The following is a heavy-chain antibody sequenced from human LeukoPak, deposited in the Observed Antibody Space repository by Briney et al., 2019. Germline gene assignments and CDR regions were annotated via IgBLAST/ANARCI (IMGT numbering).Heavy chain of an antibody. CDR3: ARASDRGVVSYFDY. J-gene: IGHJ4*02. V-gene: IGHV4-34*01. CDR2: INHSGST. D-gene: IGHD3-16*01. Sequence: SETLSLTCAVYGGSFSGYYWSWIRQPPGKGLEWIGEINHSGSTNYNPSLKSRVTISVDTSKNQFSLKLSSVTAADTAVYYCARASDRGVVSYFDYWGQGTLVTVSS. CDR1: GGSFSGYY.